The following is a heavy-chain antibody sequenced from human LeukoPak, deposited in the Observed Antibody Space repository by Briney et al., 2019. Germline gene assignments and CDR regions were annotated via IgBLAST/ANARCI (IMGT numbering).Heavy chain of an antibody. D-gene: IGHD3-22*01. Sequence: PGGSLRLSCAASGFTFSSYAMSWVRQAPGKGLEWVSAISGSGGSTYYADSVKGRFTISRDNSKNTLYLQMNSLRTEDTAVYYCAKDSIGYDSSGYSEYWGQGTLVTVSS. V-gene: IGHV3-23*01. CDR3: AKDSIGYDSSGYSEY. CDR2: ISGSGGST. CDR1: GFTFSSYA. J-gene: IGHJ4*02.